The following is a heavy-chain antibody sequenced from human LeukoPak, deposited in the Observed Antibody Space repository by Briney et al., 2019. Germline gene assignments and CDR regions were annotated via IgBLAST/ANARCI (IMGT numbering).Heavy chain of an antibody. CDR3: AKSPWVLAAAGQGYFDY. Sequence: GGSLRLSCAASGFTFSSYSMNWVRQAPGKGLEWVSYISSSSSSIYYADSVKGRFTISRDNAKNSLYLQMSSLRAEDTAVYYCAKSPWVLAAAGQGYFDYWGQGTLVTVSS. V-gene: IGHV3-48*01. CDR1: GFTFSSYS. J-gene: IGHJ4*02. D-gene: IGHD6-13*01. CDR2: ISSSSSSI.